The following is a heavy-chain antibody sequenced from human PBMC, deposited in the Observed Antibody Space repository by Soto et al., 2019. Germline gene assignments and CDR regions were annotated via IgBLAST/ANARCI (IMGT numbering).Heavy chain of an antibody. CDR3: ARARTWATGGMVV. V-gene: IGHV1-18*01. CDR1: GYTFTSYG. D-gene: IGHD1-26*01. Sequence: QVQLVQSGAEVTKPGASVKVSCKASGYTFTSYGISWVRQAPGHGLEWMGWISAYNGNTNYAQKFQGRVTMTTDTSPSTDYRELRILISDDTAVYYCARARTWATGGMVVWGQGTTVTVSS. CDR2: ISAYNGNT. J-gene: IGHJ6*02.